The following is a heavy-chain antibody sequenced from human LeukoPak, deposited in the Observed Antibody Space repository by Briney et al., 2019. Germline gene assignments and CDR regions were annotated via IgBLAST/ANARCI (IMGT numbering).Heavy chain of an antibody. V-gene: IGHV3-48*01. Sequence: GGSLRLSCAASGFTFSSYSMNWVRQAPGKGLEWISYITTSGGTKNYADSVKGRFTISRDNAENSLYLQMSSLRAEDTAVYYCARDTIAVAARGYYYGMDVWGQGTTVTVSS. CDR3: ARDTIAVAARGYYYGMDV. J-gene: IGHJ6*02. D-gene: IGHD6-19*01. CDR1: GFTFSSYS. CDR2: ITTSGGTK.